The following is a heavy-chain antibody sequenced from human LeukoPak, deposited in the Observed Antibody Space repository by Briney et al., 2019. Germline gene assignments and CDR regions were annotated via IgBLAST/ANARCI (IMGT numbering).Heavy chain of an antibody. D-gene: IGHD1-26*01. Sequence: ASVKVSCKASGYTFTNYDIHWVRQATGQGLEWMGWISAYSGNTNYAQKFQGRATMTTDTSTSTAYMELRSLRSDDTAVYHCARVSGSYRGAIDYWGQGTLVTVSS. CDR2: ISAYSGNT. CDR1: GYTFTNYD. J-gene: IGHJ4*02. V-gene: IGHV1-18*01. CDR3: ARVSGSYRGAIDY.